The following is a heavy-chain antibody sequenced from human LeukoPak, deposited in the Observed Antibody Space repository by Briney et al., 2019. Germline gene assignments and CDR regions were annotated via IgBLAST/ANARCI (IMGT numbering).Heavy chain of an antibody. Sequence: QTGGSLRLSCAASGFTVSSNYMSWVRQAPGKGLEWVSVIYSGGSTYYADSVKGRFTISRDNSKNTLYLQMNSLRAEDTAVYYCACTPDIGARTPGYWGQGTLVTVSS. D-gene: IGHD5-12*01. CDR2: IYSGGST. CDR1: GFTVSSNY. V-gene: IGHV3-53*05. J-gene: IGHJ4*02. CDR3: ACTPDIGARTPGY.